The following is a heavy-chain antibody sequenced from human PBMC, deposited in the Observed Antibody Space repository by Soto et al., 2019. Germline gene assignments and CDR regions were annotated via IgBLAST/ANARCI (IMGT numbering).Heavy chain of an antibody. CDR2: INSDGSST. J-gene: IGHJ6*02. V-gene: IGHV3-74*01. D-gene: IGHD3-9*01. CDR1: GFTFSSYW. Sequence: QTGGSLRLSCAASGFTFSSYWMHWVRQAPGKGLVWVSRINSDGSSTSYADSVKGRFTISRDNAKNTLYLQMNSLRAEDTAVYYCARAPSLFSFFGMDVWGQGTTVTVSS. CDR3: ARAPSLFSFFGMDV.